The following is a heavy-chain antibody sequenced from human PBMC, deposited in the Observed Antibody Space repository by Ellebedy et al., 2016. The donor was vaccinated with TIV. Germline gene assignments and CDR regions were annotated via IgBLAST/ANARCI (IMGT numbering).Heavy chain of an antibody. D-gene: IGHD2-8*01. Sequence: SETLSLTXTASDYSISSGYYCGCIRLPPGKGLAWIGSIYHSGSTFYNASLKSRVTISVDVSKNQFSLKLSSVTAADTAVYYCARENGPWGQGTLVTVSS. V-gene: IGHV4-38-2*02. CDR3: ARENGP. CDR2: IYHSGST. CDR1: DYSISSGYY. J-gene: IGHJ5*02.